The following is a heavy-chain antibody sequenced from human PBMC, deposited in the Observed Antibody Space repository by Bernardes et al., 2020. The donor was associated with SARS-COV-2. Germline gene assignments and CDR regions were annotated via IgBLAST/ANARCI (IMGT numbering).Heavy chain of an antibody. J-gene: IGHJ4*02. CDR3: VKDMYSSGGYAFDS. D-gene: IGHD6-19*01. V-gene: IGHV3-9*01. CDR2: ISWNSGSI. Sequence: GGSLRLSCAAARFTFDDSAMHWVLQSPGKGLEWVLGISWNSGSIEYADSVKGRFTIARDNAKNSLYLQMNSLREDDTALYYCVKDMYSSGGYAFDSWGQGTLVTVSS. CDR1: RFTFDDSA.